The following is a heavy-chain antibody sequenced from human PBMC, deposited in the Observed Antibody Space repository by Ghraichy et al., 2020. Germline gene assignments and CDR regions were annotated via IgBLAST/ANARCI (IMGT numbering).Heavy chain of an antibody. Sequence: SETLSLTCAVYGGSFSGDYWSWIRQPPGKGLEWIGEINHSGSTNYNPSLKSRGTISVETSKNQFSLKLSSVTAADTAVYYCARIKQLGGDYYYDGLDVWGQGTTVTVSS. D-gene: IGHD6-13*01. CDR3: ARIKQLGGDYYYDGLDV. V-gene: IGHV4-34*01. CDR2: INHSGST. J-gene: IGHJ6*02. CDR1: GGSFSGDY.